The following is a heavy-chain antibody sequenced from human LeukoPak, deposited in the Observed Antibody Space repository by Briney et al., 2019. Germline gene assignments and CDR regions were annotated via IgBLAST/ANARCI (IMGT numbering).Heavy chain of an antibody. CDR2: MKQDGSEE. J-gene: IGHJ6*02. CDR3: VRAMDV. CDR1: GFAFSSYW. V-gene: IGHV3-7*04. Sequence: PGGSLRLSCVASGFAFSSYWMSWIRQAPGKGLEWVANMKQDGSEEYYVDQVKGRFTISRDNAKNSVYLQMNSLRAEDTAVYYCVRAMDVWGQGTTVTVSS.